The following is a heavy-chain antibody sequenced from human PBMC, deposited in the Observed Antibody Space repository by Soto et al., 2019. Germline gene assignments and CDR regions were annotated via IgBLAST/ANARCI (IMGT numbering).Heavy chain of an antibody. CDR3: VKDSYADFHRVLSTAEYFFGY. J-gene: IGHJ4*01. Sequence: EVQLVESGGGLVRPGRSLRLSCTASGFTFDDYAMHWVRQAPGRGLEWVSGITWNSGNIAYADSVKGRFTIARDDDNNSLYLQMNSLRPEDTALYYCVKDSYADFHRVLSTAEYFFGYWGHGTLVTVSS. CDR1: GFTFDDYA. D-gene: IGHD2-2*01. CDR2: ITWNSGNI. V-gene: IGHV3-9*01.